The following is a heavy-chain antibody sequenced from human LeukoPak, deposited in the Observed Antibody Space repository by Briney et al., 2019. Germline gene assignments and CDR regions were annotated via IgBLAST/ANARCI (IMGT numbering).Heavy chain of an antibody. CDR3: ARVANYYDSSGYGSDAFDI. J-gene: IGHJ3*02. CDR1: GGAFSSYA. CDR2: ISAYNGNT. D-gene: IGHD3-22*01. V-gene: IGHV1-18*01. Sequence: ASVKVSCKASGGAFSSYAISWVRQAPGQGLEWMGWISAYNGNTNYAQKLQGRVTMTTDTSTSTAYMELRSLRSDDTAVYYCARVANYYDSSGYGSDAFDIWGQGTMVTVSS.